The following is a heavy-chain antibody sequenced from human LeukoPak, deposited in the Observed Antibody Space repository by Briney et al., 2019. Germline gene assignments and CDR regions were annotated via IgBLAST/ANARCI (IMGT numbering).Heavy chain of an antibody. D-gene: IGHD3-10*01. Sequence: GASVKVSCKASGYTFTGYYIHWVRQAPGQGLEWMGRINPNSGGTNYAQKFQGRVTMTRDTSISTAYVELSRLRSDDTAVYYCERESSDGSGSYDYWGQGTLVTASS. V-gene: IGHV1-2*06. CDR1: GYTFTGYY. CDR3: ERESSDGSGSYDY. J-gene: IGHJ4*02. CDR2: INPNSGGT.